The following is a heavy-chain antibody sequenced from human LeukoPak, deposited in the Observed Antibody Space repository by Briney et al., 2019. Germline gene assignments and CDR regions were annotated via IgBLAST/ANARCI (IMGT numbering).Heavy chain of an antibody. D-gene: IGHD4-17*01. V-gene: IGHV3-23*01. J-gene: IGHJ4*02. Sequence: GGSLRLSCAASGFTFSSYAMNWVRQAPGKGLEWVSVIIGSGGSTHYADSVKGRFTISRDNSRSTLYLQMNSLRAEDTAVYYCSKKGQNEDYGKPDWGQGTLVTVSS. CDR2: IIGSGGST. CDR1: GFTFSSYA. CDR3: SKKGQNEDYGKPD.